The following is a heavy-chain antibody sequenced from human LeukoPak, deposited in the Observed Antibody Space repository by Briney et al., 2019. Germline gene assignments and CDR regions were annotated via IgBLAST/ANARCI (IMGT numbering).Heavy chain of an antibody. J-gene: IGHJ5*02. CDR2: ISSSSGTI. CDR3: ARDLAARPTNWFDP. V-gene: IGHV3-48*04. Sequence: GGSLRLSCAASGFTFSSYSMNWVRQAPGKGLEWVSYISSSSGTIYYADSVKGRFTISRDNAKNSLYLQMNSLRAEDTAVYYCARDLAARPTNWFDPWGQGTLVTVSS. D-gene: IGHD6-6*01. CDR1: GFTFSSYS.